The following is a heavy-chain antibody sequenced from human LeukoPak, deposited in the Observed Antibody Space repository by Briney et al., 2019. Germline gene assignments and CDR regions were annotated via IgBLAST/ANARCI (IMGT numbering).Heavy chain of an antibody. J-gene: IGHJ4*02. CDR2: INWNGGST. D-gene: IGHD6-19*01. V-gene: IGHV3-20*04. CDR3: AKEQMMYSSSPFDY. Sequence: GGSLRLSCAASGFTFSDYYMSWIRQAPGKGLEWVSGINWNGGSTFYADSVKGRFTVSRDNSKNTLYLQMNSLRAEDTAVYFCAKEQMMYSSSPFDYWGQGTLVTVSA. CDR1: GFTFSDYY.